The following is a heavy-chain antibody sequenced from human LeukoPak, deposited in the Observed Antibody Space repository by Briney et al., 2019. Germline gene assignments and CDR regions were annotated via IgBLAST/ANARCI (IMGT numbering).Heavy chain of an antibody. D-gene: IGHD3-22*01. CDR1: GFTFSSYA. J-gene: IGHJ6*03. CDR2: ISGSGGST. V-gene: IGHV3-23*01. Sequence: GGSLRLSCAASGFTFSSYAMSWVRQAPGKGLEWVSAISGSGGSTYYADSVKGRFTISRDNSKNTLYLQMNSLRAEDTAVYYCAKDRGSGYEYYYYYYMDVWGKGTTVTVSS. CDR3: AKDRGSGYEYYYYYYMDV.